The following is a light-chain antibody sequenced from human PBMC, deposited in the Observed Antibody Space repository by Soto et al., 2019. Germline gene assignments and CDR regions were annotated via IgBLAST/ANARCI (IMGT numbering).Light chain of an antibody. CDR2: AAS. CDR3: LQDYNYPRT. Sequence: AIKMTQSPSSLSASVGDRVTITCRASQGIRNDLGWYQQKPGKAPKLLIYAASSLQSGVASRFSGSGSGTDFTLTISSLQPEDFATYYCLQDYNYPRTFGQGTKVDIK. J-gene: IGKJ1*01. V-gene: IGKV1-6*01. CDR1: QGIRND.